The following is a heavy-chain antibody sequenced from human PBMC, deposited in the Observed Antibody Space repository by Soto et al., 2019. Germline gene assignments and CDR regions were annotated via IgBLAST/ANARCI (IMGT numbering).Heavy chain of an antibody. Sequence: PSETLSLTCIVSGGSVSSGDYYWSWIHQPPGKGLEWIGYIYYSGSTHYNPSLKSRITISADTSKNQFSLKLSSVTAADAAVYYCARAFCSGGSCHNFDYWGQGTLVTVSS. D-gene: IGHD2-15*01. V-gene: IGHV4-30-4*01. CDR1: GGSVSSGDYY. CDR2: IYYSGST. CDR3: ARAFCSGGSCHNFDY. J-gene: IGHJ4*02.